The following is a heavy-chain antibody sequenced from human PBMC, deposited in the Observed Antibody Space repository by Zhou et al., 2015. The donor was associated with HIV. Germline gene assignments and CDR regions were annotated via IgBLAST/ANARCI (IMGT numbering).Heavy chain of an antibody. CDR2: ISYDGSNK. CDR3: ARDRAWNYYGSGSYSADAFDI. J-gene: IGHJ3*02. CDR1: GFTFSSYA. D-gene: IGHD3-10*01. Sequence: QVQLVESGGGVVQPGRSLRLSCAASGFTFSSYAMHWVRQAPGKGLEWVAVISYDGSNKYYADSVKGRFTISRDNPKNTLYLQMNSLRAEDTAVYYCARDRAWNYYGSGSYSADAFDIWAKGQWSPSLQ. V-gene: IGHV3-30-3*01.